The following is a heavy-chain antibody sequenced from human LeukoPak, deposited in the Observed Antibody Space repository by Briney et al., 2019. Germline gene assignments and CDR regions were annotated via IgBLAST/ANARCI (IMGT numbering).Heavy chain of an antibody. V-gene: IGHV1-69*04. J-gene: IGHJ4*02. CDR2: IIPILGIA. CDR1: GCTFSSYA. D-gene: IGHD5-24*01. CDR3: AREGGRDGYNYPLDY. Sequence: SVKVSCKASGCTFSSYAISWVRQAPGQGLEWLGRIIPILGIANYAQKFQGRVTITADKSTSTAYMELSSLRSEDTAVYYCAREGGRDGYNYPLDYWGQGTLVTVSS.